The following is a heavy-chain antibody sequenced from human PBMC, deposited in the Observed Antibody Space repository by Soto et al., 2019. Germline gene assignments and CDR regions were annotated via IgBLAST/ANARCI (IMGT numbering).Heavy chain of an antibody. D-gene: IGHD3-3*01. CDR2: IIPILGIA. J-gene: IGHJ5*02. Sequence: SVKVSCKASGGTFSSYTISWVRQAPGQGLEWMGRIIPILGIANYAQKFQGRVTITADKSTSTAYMEPSSLRSEDTAVYYCARGMTIFVVVDNHWFEPWGQGTRVTVAS. CDR3: ARGMTIFVVVDNHWFEP. V-gene: IGHV1-69*02. CDR1: GGTFSSYT.